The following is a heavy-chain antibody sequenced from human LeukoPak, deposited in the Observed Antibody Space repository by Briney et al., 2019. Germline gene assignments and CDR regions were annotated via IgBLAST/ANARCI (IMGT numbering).Heavy chain of an antibody. J-gene: IGHJ4*02. CDR3: VRDLDLGGYSSFEF. V-gene: IGHV3-74*01. D-gene: IGHD4-23*01. CDR1: GCTFSSYF. CDR2: IKSDGSSS. Sequence: ASTLLSTAASGCTFSSYFYMHWVRQTPGKGLVWVSRIKSDGSSSTYDDSVKGRLTITTDNAKNSLYLQMNTLRAEDTAVYYCVRDLDLGGYSSFEFWGQGTLVTVSS.